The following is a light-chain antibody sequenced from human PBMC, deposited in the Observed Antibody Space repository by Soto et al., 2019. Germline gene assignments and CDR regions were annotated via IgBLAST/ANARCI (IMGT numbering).Light chain of an antibody. J-gene: IGKJ4*01. Sequence: VVLTHSPGTLSFSPGEIATLSVRASQIVSTSYLAWYQQKPGQAPRLLIYDASSRATGIPDRFSGGGSGTDFTLTISRLEPEDFAVYYCQQFSSYPLTFGGGTKVDIK. CDR3: QQFSSYPLT. CDR1: QIVSTSY. CDR2: DAS. V-gene: IGKV3-20*01.